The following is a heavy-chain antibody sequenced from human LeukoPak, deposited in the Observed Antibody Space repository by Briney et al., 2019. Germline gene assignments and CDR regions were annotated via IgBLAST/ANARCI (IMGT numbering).Heavy chain of an antibody. V-gene: IGHV3-23*01. Sequence: GGSLRLSCAASGFSFSNYAMSWVRQAPGEGLDWVSTISDSGRDTYYADSVKGRFTISRDNSKNTLYLEMNSLRAEDTAIYYCAKMKGHPLPKYYMDVWGQGTTVTVSS. CDR3: AKMKGHPLPKYYMDV. CDR1: GFSFSNYA. J-gene: IGHJ6*01. CDR2: ISDSGRDT. D-gene: IGHD1-26*01.